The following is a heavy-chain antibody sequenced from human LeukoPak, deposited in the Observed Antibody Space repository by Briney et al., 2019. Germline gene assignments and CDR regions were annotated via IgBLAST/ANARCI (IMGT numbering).Heavy chain of an antibody. CDR3: ARRGYCSSTSCYRPFDY. CDR2: INHSGST. D-gene: IGHD2-2*01. V-gene: IGHV4-34*01. Sequence: SETLSLTCAVYGGSFSGYYWSWIRQPPGKGLEWIGEINHSGSTNYNPSLKGRVTISVDTSKNQFSLKLSSVTAADTAVYYCARRGYCSSTSCYRPFDYWGQGTLVTVSS. CDR1: GGSFSGYY. J-gene: IGHJ4*02.